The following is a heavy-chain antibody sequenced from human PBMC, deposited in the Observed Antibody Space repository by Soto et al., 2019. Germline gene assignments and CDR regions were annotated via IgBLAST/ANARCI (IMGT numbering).Heavy chain of an antibody. D-gene: IGHD3-3*01. CDR1: GGTFSSYA. J-gene: IGHJ6*02. CDR2: IIPIFGTA. V-gene: IGHV1-69*13. Sequence: GASVKVSCKASGGTFSSYAISWVRQAPGQGLEWMGGIIPIFGTANYAQKFQGRVTITAGESTSTAYMELSSLRSEDTAVYYCARVGVGITIFGVARPTYYYYGMDVWGQGTTVTVSS. CDR3: ARVGVGITIFGVARPTYYYYGMDV.